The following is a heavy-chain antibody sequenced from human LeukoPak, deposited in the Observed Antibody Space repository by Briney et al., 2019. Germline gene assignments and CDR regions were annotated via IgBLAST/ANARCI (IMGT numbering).Heavy chain of an antibody. CDR1: GGSISGHY. D-gene: IGHD3-16*01. Sequence: SEALSLTCTVSGGSISGHYWSWIRQPPGKRLEWIGYLHYTGSTNYNPSLNSRITMSVDTPNNQFSLRLTSVTAADTAVYYCARLHALGAEEFDPWGQGALVTVSS. CDR3: ARLHALGAEEFDP. V-gene: IGHV4-59*11. CDR2: LHYTGST. J-gene: IGHJ5*02.